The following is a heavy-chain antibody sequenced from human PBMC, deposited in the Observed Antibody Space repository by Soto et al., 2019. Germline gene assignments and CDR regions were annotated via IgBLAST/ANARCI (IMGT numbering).Heavy chain of an antibody. V-gene: IGHV4-4*02. CDR1: GGSISSGYW. J-gene: IGHJ5*02. CDR2: IYHSGST. D-gene: IGHD3-10*01. CDR3: ARGVYGSGSPNWFDP. Sequence: SETLSLTCAVSGGSISSGYWWSWVRQPPGKGLEWIGEIYHSGSTNYNPSLKSRVTISLDKSKNQFSLNLSSVTAADTAVYYCARGVYGSGSPNWFDPWGQGTQVTVSS.